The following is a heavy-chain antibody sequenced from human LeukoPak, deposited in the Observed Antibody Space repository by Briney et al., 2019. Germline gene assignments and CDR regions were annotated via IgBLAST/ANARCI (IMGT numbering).Heavy chain of an antibody. J-gene: IGHJ4*02. CDR1: GFTFSSYA. Sequence: GGSLRLSCAASGFTFSSYAMSWVRQAPGKGLEWVSAISSSGGSTYYADSVKGRFTISRDNSKNTLYLQMNSLRAEDTAVYYCAKDPGLLWFGEPNFDYWGQGTLVTVSS. CDR2: ISSSGGST. D-gene: IGHD3-10*01. V-gene: IGHV3-23*01. CDR3: AKDPGLLWFGEPNFDY.